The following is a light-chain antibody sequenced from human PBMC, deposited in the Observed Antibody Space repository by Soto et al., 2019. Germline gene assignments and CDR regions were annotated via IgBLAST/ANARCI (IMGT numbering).Light chain of an antibody. J-gene: IGLJ3*02. CDR3: CSYTSSSTWV. CDR2: EVS. V-gene: IGLV2-14*01. Sequence: QSALTQPASVSGSPGQSITISCTGGSTDVGGYNYVSWYQHHPGTAPKLMIYEVSSRPSGVSNRFAGSKSGNTASLTISGLQAEDEADYYCCSYTSSSTWVFGGGTKLTVL. CDR1: STDVGGYNY.